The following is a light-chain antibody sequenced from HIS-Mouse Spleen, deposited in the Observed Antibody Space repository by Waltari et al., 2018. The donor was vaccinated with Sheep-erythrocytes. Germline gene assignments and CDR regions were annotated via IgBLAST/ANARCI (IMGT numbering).Light chain of an antibody. J-gene: IGKJ4*01. Sequence: DIVMTQSPDSLAVSLGERATINCKSSQSVLYSSNNKNYLAWYQQKPGQPPKLRIYWASTRESGVPDRFSGSRSGTDFTLTISSRQAEDVAVYYCQQYYSTLTFGGGTKVEIK. CDR3: QQYYSTLT. CDR2: WAS. CDR1: QSVLYSSNNKNY. V-gene: IGKV4-1*01.